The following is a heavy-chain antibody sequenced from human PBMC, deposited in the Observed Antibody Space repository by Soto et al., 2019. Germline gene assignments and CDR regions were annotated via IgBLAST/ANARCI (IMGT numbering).Heavy chain of an antibody. CDR2: ISYDGNNK. Sequence: QVQLVESGGGAVQPGGSRRLSCAASEFTFSNYAMHWVRQAPGKGLQGLAVISYDGNNKYYADSVEGRFTISRDNSKNTVYLQMNSLRLEDTAVYYCARGPSYSDSYFDHWGQGTLVTVSS. CDR1: EFTFSNYA. V-gene: IGHV3-30*03. CDR3: ARGPSYSDSYFDH. J-gene: IGHJ4*02. D-gene: IGHD4-17*01.